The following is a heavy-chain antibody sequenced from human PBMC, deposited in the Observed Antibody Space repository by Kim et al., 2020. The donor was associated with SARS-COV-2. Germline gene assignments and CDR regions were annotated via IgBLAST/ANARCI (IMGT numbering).Heavy chain of an antibody. V-gene: IGHV4-39*01. CDR3: AATYGDYPKRGASWGY. CDR2: IYYSGST. Sequence: SETLSLTCTVSGGSISSSSYYWGWIRQPPGKGLEWIGSIYYSGSTYYNPSLKSRVTISVDTSKNQFSLKLSSVTAADTAVYYCAATYGDYPKRGASWGYRGQGTLVTVSS. J-gene: IGHJ4*02. CDR1: GGSISSSSYY. D-gene: IGHD4-17*01.